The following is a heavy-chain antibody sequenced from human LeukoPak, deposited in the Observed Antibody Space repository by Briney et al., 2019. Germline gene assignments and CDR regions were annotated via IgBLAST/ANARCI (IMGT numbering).Heavy chain of an antibody. V-gene: IGHV3-23*01. D-gene: IGHD3-22*01. CDR1: GFTFSSYA. Sequence: GGSLRLSCAASGFTFSSYAMSWVRQAPGKGLEWVSAISGSGGSTYYADSVEGRFTISRDNSKNTLYLQMNSLRAEDTAVYYCAKDRGYYYDSSGPDAFDIWGQGTMVTVSS. CDR2: ISGSGGST. CDR3: AKDRGYYYDSSGPDAFDI. J-gene: IGHJ3*02.